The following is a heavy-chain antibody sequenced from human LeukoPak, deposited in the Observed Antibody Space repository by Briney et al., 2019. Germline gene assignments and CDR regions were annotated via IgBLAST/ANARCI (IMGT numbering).Heavy chain of an antibody. V-gene: IGHV4-34*01. D-gene: IGHD3-22*01. CDR1: SGSFSGYY. Sequence: SETLSLTCAVYSGSFSGYYWSWIRQPPGKGLEWIGEIDHSGSTNYNPSLKSRVTISVDTSKNQFSLKLSSVTAADTAVYSCARGAFYYYDSSGYRHWGQGTLVTVSS. J-gene: IGHJ4*02. CDR3: ARGAFYYYDSSGYRH. CDR2: IDHSGST.